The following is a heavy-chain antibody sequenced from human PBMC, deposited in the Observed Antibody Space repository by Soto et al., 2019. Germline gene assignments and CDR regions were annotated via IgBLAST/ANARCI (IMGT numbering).Heavy chain of an antibody. CDR1: GGSISSSGYY. Sequence: SETLSLTCTVSGGSISSSGYYWSWIRQHPGKGLEWIGYIYYSGSTNYNPSLKSRLTISVDTSKNQFSLKLSSVTAADTAVYYCARDNVGRFDYRAQRTLDTGSS. J-gene: IGHJ4*02. D-gene: IGHD2-15*01. CDR2: IYYSGST. CDR3: ARDNVGRFDY. V-gene: IGHV4-31*03.